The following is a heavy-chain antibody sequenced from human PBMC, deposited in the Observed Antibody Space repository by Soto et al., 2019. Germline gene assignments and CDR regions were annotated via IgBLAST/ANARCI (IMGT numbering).Heavy chain of an antibody. CDR1: GTSISSTYW. V-gene: IGHV4-4*02. CDR3: ATVPPRIVVVLAAFPT. J-gene: IGHJ4*02. D-gene: IGHD2-21*01. Sequence: QVQLKQSGPGLVRPSGTLSLTCVVSGTSISSTYWWAWVRQSPGKGLEWIGEIYHTGITKYNPSLKRRVSMSIDKSNKQVSLKLTSVTAADTAIYYCATVPPRIVVVLAAFPTWGQGTLVTVSS. CDR2: IYHTGIT.